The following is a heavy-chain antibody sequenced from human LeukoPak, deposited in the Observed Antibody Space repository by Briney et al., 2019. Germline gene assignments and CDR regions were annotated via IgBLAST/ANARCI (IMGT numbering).Heavy chain of an antibody. D-gene: IGHD5-12*01. Sequence: GGSLRLSCVATGFTFSSYSMNWVRQAPGKGLEWVSYISSSSSTIYDADSVKGRFTISRDNAKNSLYLQMNSLRVEDTAAYYCARDPGFRGYSGYDLGFDYWGQGTLVTVSS. CDR2: ISSSSSTI. CDR1: GFTFSSYS. CDR3: ARDPGFRGYSGYDLGFDY. V-gene: IGHV3-48*01. J-gene: IGHJ4*02.